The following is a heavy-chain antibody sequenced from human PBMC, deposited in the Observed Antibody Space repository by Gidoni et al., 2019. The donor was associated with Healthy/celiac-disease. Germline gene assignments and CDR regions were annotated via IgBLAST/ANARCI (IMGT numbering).Heavy chain of an antibody. J-gene: IGHJ4*02. CDR2: IYYSGST. CDR3: ARAGYYDSSGYSSFDY. CDR1: GGSISSYY. V-gene: IGHV4-59*01. Sequence: QVQLQELGPGLVKPSETRCLACSGPGGSISSYYWCWIRQPPGKGLEWIGYIYYSGSTNYNPYLKSRVTISVDTSKNQFSLKLSSVTAADTAVYYCARAGYYDSSGYSSFDYWGQGTLVTVSS. D-gene: IGHD3-22*01.